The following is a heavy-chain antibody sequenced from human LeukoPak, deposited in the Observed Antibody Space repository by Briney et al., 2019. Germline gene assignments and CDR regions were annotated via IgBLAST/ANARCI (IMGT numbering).Heavy chain of an antibody. CDR1: GFIFSTYA. V-gene: IGHV3-23*01. CDR3: ARDRWELLNDAFDI. J-gene: IGHJ3*02. Sequence: GGSLRLSCAASGFIFSTYAMCWVRQAPGKGLEWVSAISGAGGSTFYADSVKGRLTISRDNSKNTLYLQMNSLRGEDTAVYYCARDRWELLNDAFDIWGQGTMVTVSS. D-gene: IGHD1-26*01. CDR2: ISGAGGST.